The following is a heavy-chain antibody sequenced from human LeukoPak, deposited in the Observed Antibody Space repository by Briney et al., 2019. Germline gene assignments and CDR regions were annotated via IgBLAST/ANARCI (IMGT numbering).Heavy chain of an antibody. D-gene: IGHD6-13*01. V-gene: IGHV1-18*01. J-gene: IGHJ4*02. CDR1: GYTFTSYG. CDR3: ARDFGIAAAGTGDY. Sequence: GASVKVSCKASGYTFTSYGISWVRQAPGQGLEWMGWISAYNGNTNYAQKLQGRVTMTTDTSTSTAYMGLRSLRSDDTAVYYCARDFGIAAAGTGDYWGQGTLVTVSS. CDR2: ISAYNGNT.